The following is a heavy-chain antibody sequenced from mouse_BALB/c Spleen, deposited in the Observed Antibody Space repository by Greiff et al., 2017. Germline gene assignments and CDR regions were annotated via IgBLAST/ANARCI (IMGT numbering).Heavy chain of an antibody. D-gene: IGHD1-1*01. Sequence: QVQLKQSGAELAKPGASVKMSCKASGYTFTSYWMHWVKQRPGQGLEWIGYINPSTGYTEYNQKFKDKATLTADKSSSTAYMQLSSLTSEDSAVYYCARSGTTVVADYWGQGTTLTVSS. J-gene: IGHJ2*01. CDR2: INPSTGYT. V-gene: IGHV1-7*01. CDR3: ARSGTTVVADY. CDR1: GYTFTSYW.